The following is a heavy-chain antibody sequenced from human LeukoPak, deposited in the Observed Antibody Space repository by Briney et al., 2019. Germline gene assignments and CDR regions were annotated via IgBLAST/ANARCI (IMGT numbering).Heavy chain of an antibody. J-gene: IGHJ3*02. CDR2: IYYSGST. CDR3: ARGGGSYGFDAFDI. D-gene: IGHD1-26*01. Sequence: PSETLSLTCTVSGGSISSYYWSWIRQPPGKGLEWIGYIYYSGSTNYNPSLKSRVTISVDTSKNQFSLKLSSVTAADTAVYYCARGGGSYGFDAFDIWGQGTMVTVSS. V-gene: IGHV4-59*01. CDR1: GGSISSYY.